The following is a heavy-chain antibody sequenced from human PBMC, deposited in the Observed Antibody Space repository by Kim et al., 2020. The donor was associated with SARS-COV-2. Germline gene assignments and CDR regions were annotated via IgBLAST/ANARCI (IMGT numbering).Heavy chain of an antibody. D-gene: IGHD2-15*01. CDR3: AKDIGCSGGSCYKNHVFSEYFQH. CDR1: GFTLSSYA. V-gene: IGHV3-23*01. Sequence: GGSLRLSCAASGFTLSSYAMSWVRQAPGKGLEWVSAISGSGGSTYYADSVKGRFTISRDNSKNTLYLQMNSLRAEDTAVYYCAKDIGCSGGSCYKNHVFSEYFQHWGQGTLVTVSS. CDR2: ISGSGGST. J-gene: IGHJ1*01.